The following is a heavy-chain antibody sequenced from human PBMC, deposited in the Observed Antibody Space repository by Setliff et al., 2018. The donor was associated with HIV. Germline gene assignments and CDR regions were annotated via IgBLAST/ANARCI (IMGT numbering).Heavy chain of an antibody. J-gene: IGHJ3*02. D-gene: IGHD3-22*01. CDR1: GYTFTGYY. CDR2: INPNSGGT. CDR3: ARTQAGSTDTNTTRVVTIMYAFDI. Sequence: ASVKVSCKASGYTFTGYYMHWVRQAPGQGFEWMGWINPNSGGTNYAQKFQDRVTMTRDTSISTTYVEWSRTRFDDTAVYYCARTQAGSTDTNTTRVVTIMYAFDIWGQGTMVTVSS. V-gene: IGHV1-2*02.